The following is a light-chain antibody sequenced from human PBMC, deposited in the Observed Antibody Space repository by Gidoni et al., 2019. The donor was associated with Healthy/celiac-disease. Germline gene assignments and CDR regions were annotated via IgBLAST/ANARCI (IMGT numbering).Light chain of an antibody. Sequence: DIVMTPSPDSLAVSLGERATINCKSSQSALYSSNNKNYLAWYQQKPGQPPKLLIYWASTRESGVPDRFSGSGSGTDFTLTISSLQAEDVAVYYCQQYYSTPTFXGXTKVEIK. CDR3: QQYYSTPT. V-gene: IGKV4-1*01. CDR2: WAS. J-gene: IGKJ4*01. CDR1: QSALYSSNNKNY.